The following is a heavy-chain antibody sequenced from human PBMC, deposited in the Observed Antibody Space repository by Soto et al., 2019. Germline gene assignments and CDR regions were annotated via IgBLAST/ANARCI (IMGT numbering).Heavy chain of an antibody. V-gene: IGHV3-21*01. Sequence: EVPLVESGGGLVKPGGSLRLSCAASGFTFSNYNMNWVRQAPGKGLEWVSFISSSSSYIYYADSVKGRFTISRDNAKNSLYLQMNSLRAEDTAVYYCARDFYDSSGYYFGYCFDYWGQGTLVTVSS. CDR1: GFTFSNYN. D-gene: IGHD3-22*01. J-gene: IGHJ4*02. CDR2: ISSSSSYI. CDR3: ARDFYDSSGYYFGYCFDY.